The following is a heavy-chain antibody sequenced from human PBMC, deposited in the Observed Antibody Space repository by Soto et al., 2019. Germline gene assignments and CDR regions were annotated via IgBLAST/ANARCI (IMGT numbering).Heavy chain of an antibody. CDR3: ARGATEGSIRYFCFDP. CDR1: GGTFSTYP. V-gene: IGHV1-69*01. Sequence: QVQLVQSGAEVRMPGSSVKVSCKASGGTFSTYPINWVRQAPGQGLEWMGGIIPLFGTTNYAQKFKDRVTIAANESTSTAYMELRSLRAENSAVYDCARGATEGSIRYFCFDPWGQGTLVTVSS. D-gene: IGHD1-20*01. J-gene: IGHJ5*02. CDR2: IIPLFGTT.